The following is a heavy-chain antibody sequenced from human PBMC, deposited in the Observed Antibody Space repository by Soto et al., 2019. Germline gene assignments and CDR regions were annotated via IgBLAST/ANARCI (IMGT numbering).Heavy chain of an antibody. Sequence: EVQLVQSGGGLVKPGESLRLSCVASGFSFGSYIMNWVRQAPGKGLEWVSSITTSGGSRYYADSVRGRFTISRDNAKNSLYLEMNSLRADDTAVYYCARSTTSGDVWGQGTTVTVSS. V-gene: IGHV3-21*01. J-gene: IGHJ6*02. CDR3: ARSTTSGDV. CDR1: GFSFGSYI. D-gene: IGHD2-2*01. CDR2: ITTSGGSR.